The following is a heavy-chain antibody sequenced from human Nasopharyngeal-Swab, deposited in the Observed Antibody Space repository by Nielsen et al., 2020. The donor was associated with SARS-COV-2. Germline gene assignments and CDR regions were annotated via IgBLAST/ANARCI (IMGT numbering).Heavy chain of an antibody. V-gene: IGHV4-61*02. D-gene: IGHD3-22*01. Sequence: SETLSLTCAVSGGSISSGGYYWSWIRQPAGKGLEWIGRIYTSGSTNYNPSLKSRVTISVDTSKNQFSLKLSSVTAADTAVYYCARDSSGYWAWYFDLWGRGTLVTVSS. CDR2: IYTSGST. CDR1: GGSISSGGYY. J-gene: IGHJ2*01. CDR3: ARDSSGYWAWYFDL.